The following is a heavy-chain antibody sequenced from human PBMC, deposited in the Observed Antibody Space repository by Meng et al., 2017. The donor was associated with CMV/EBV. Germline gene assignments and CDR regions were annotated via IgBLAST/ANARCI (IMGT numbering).Heavy chain of an antibody. D-gene: IGHD4-17*01. V-gene: IGHV1-8*01. J-gene: IGHJ4*02. Sequence: KAYEYTFTSYHISWVRQATGQGLEWMGWMNPNSGNTGYAQKFQGRVTMPRNTSISTAYMELSSLRSEDPAVYYCASLPVYGDYVRDYWGQGTLVTVSS. CDR1: EYTFTSYH. CDR2: MNPNSGNT. CDR3: ASLPVYGDYVRDY.